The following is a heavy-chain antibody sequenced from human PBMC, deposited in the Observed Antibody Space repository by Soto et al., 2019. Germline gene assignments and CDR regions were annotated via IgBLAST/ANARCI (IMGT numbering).Heavy chain of an antibody. V-gene: IGHV3-30*18. CDR2: ISYDGSNK. CDR1: GFTFSSYG. Sequence: QVQLVESGGGVVQPGRSLRLSCAASGFTFSSYGMHWVRQAPGKGLEWVAVISYDGSNKYYADSVKGRFTISRDNSKNTLYLQMNSLRAEDTAVYYCAKEYCSGGSCYSSAFDIWGQGTMGTGSS. CDR3: AKEYCSGGSCYSSAFDI. J-gene: IGHJ3*02. D-gene: IGHD2-15*01.